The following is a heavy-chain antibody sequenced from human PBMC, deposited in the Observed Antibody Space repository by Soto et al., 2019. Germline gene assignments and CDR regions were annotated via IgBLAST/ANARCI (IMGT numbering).Heavy chain of an antibody. CDR1: GFTFSSYA. CDR2: ISGSGGST. V-gene: IGHV3-23*01. CDR3: AKDLATVTTEDYYYYMDV. Sequence: GGSLRLSCAASGFTFSSYAMSWVRQAPGKGLEWVSAISGSGGSTYYADSVKGRFTISRDNSKNTLYLQMNSLRAEDTAVYYCAKDLATVTTEDYYYYMDVWGKGTTVTVSS. J-gene: IGHJ6*03. D-gene: IGHD4-17*01.